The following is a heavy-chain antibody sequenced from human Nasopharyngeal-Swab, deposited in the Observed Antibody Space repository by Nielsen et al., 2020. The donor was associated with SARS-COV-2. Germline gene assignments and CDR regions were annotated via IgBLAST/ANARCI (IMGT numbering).Heavy chain of an antibody. CDR2: ISSSSSYI. V-gene: IGHV3-21*01. D-gene: IGHD3-3*01. Sequence: GESLKISCAASGFTFSSYSMNWVRQAPGKGLEWVSSISSSSSYIYYADSVKGRFTISRDNAKNSLYLQMNSLRAEDTAVYYCARAPVVSGFLRGMDVWGQGTTVTVSS. CDR1: GFTFSSYS. CDR3: ARAPVVSGFLRGMDV. J-gene: IGHJ6*02.